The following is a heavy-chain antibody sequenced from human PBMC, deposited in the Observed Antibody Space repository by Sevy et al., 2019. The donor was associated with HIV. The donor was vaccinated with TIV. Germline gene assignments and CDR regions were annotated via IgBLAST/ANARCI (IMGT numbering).Heavy chain of an antibody. D-gene: IGHD2-15*01. J-gene: IGHJ3*02. CDR2: INANNGGT. V-gene: IGHV1-2*02. CDR3: TRQDSSASDI. Sequence: ASVKVSCKSSGYTFTGYYMHWVRQAPGQGLEWMGWINANNGGTNYAQRFQGRVTMTRDTSITTAYMELSRLTSDDTAVYYCTRQDSSASDIWGQGTVVTVSS. CDR1: GYTFTGYY.